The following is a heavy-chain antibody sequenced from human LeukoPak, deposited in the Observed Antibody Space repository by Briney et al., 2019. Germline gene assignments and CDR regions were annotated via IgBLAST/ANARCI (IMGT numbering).Heavy chain of an antibody. CDR3: ARVYQGYCSGGSCKYFDY. D-gene: IGHD2-15*01. Sequence: GEPLKISCKGSGYRFTSYWIGWVRRLPGKGLEWMGIIYPGDSDTRYSPSFQGQVTISADKSISTAYLQWSSLKASDTAMYYCARVYQGYCSGGSCKYFDYWGQGTLVTVSS. J-gene: IGHJ4*02. CDR2: IYPGDSDT. V-gene: IGHV5-51*01. CDR1: GYRFTSYW.